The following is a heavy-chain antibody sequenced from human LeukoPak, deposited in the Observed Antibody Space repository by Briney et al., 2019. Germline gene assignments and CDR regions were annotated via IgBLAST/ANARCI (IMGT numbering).Heavy chain of an antibody. D-gene: IGHD4-11*01. CDR3: ARGSAETKSAFDL. J-gene: IGHJ3*01. Sequence: GGFLRLSCAASGFTFSTYWMHWVRQVSGKGLVWVSRINIDGSGTIYADSVKGRFTISRDNAKNTLYLQMNTLRGEDTAVYYCARGSAETKSAFDLWGQGTMVAVSS. V-gene: IGHV3-74*01. CDR1: GFTFSTYW. CDR2: INIDGSGT.